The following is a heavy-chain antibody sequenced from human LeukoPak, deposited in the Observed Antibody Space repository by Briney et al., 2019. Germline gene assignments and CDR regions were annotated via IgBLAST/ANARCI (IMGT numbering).Heavy chain of an antibody. J-gene: IGHJ4*02. D-gene: IGHD4-17*01. V-gene: IGHV4-34*01. CDR3: ASMGVYGDYVDY. Sequence: SETLSLTCAVYGGSFSGYYWSWIRQPPGKGLEWIGEINHSGSTNYNPSLKSRVTISVDTSKNQFSLKLSSVTAADTAVYYCASMGVYGDYVDYWGQGTLVTVS. CDR1: GGSFSGYY. CDR2: INHSGST.